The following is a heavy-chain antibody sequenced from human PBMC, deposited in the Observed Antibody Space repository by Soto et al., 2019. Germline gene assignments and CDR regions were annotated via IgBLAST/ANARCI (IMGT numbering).Heavy chain of an antibody. J-gene: IGHJ4*02. Sequence: EPMKISCKVSGCSFTSYCIGWVSQMPGKGLEWMGIIYPGDSDTRYSPSFQGQVTISADQSISTAYLQWSSLKASDTAMYYCARPLPLPGESNYYFAYWGQGTLVTVSS. CDR3: ARPLPLPGESNYYFAY. CDR2: IYPGDSDT. CDR1: GCSFTSYC. V-gene: IGHV5-51*01.